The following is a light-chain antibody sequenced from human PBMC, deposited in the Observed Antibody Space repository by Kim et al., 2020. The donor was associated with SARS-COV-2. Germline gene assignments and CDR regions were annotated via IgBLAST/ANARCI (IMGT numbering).Light chain of an antibody. CDR3: SSYTTSGTWV. CDR2: DVT. V-gene: IGLV2-14*04. J-gene: IGLJ3*02. CDR1: GSDVGGYNY. Sequence: GQSITISFTGTGSDVGGYNYVSWYQQHPDKAPTLMIYDVTNPPSGVSNRFSGSKSGDTASLTISGLQAEDEADYYCSSYTTSGTWVFGGGTQLTVL.